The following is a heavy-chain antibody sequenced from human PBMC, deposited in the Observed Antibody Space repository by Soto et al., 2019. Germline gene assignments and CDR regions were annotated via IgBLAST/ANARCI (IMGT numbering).Heavy chain of an antibody. J-gene: IGHJ6*02. CDR2: VIGGGDIT. CDR3: ARGHFGVTMDV. CDR1: EFTFSSYS. Sequence: EVQLVESGGGLVQPGGSLRLSCAASEFTFSSYSMIWVRQAPGKGLEWVAGVIGGGDITYYAESVKGRFTISRDNSKNTLYLQMNSLRAEDTAVFYCARGHFGVTMDVWGQGTTVTVSS. D-gene: IGHD3-3*01. V-gene: IGHV3-23*04.